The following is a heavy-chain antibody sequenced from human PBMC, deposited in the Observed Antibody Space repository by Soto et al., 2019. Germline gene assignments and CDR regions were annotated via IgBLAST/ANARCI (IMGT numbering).Heavy chain of an antibody. D-gene: IGHD3-22*01. V-gene: IGHV3-73*01. Sequence: EVQLVESGGGLVQPGGSLKLSCAASGFTFSGSAMHWVRQASGKGLEWVGRIRSKANSYATAYAASVKGRFTISRDDSXNXXYLQMNSLKTEDTAVYYCTIYTDSSGYYYYYGMDVWGHGTTVTVSS. CDR1: GFTFSGSA. CDR3: TIYTDSSGYYYYYGMDV. J-gene: IGHJ6*02. CDR2: IRSKANSYAT.